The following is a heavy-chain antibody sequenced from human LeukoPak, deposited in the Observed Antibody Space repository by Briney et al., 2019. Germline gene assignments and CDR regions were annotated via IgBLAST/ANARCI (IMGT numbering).Heavy chain of an antibody. J-gene: IGHJ5*02. V-gene: IGHV4-39*01. CDR1: GGSISSSSYY. CDR2: IYYSGST. D-gene: IGHD3-10*01. Sequence: PSETLSLTCTVSGGSISSSSYYWGWIRQPPGKGLEWIGSIYYSGSTYYNPSLKSRVTISVDTSKNQFSLKLSSVTAADTAVYYCARQDMVRGVIKYNWFDPWGQGTLVTVSS. CDR3: ARQDMVRGVIKYNWFDP.